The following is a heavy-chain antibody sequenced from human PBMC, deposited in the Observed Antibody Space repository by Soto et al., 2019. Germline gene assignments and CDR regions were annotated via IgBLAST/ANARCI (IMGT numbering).Heavy chain of an antibody. CDR2: INHSGST. Sequence: SETLSLTCAVYGGSFSGYYWTWTRQPPGTGLEWIGEINHSGSTNYNPSLKSRITINPDTSKNQFSLQLKSVTPEDTAVYYCARDHWEQLAPTKRIEAYYYYYYGMDVWGQGTTVTVSS. J-gene: IGHJ6*02. D-gene: IGHD6-13*01. V-gene: IGHV4-34*01. CDR1: GGSFSGYY. CDR3: ARDHWEQLAPTKRIEAYYYYYYGMDV.